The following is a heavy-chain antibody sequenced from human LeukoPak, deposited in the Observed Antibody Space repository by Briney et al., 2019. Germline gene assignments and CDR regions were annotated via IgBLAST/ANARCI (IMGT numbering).Heavy chain of an antibody. CDR2: FSQSGSM. V-gene: IGHV4-38-2*02. D-gene: IGHD1-26*01. CDR3: ARRHSGNYRYYFDY. J-gene: IGHJ4*02. Sequence: SETLSLTCTVSGYSISSGDYWGWIRQPPGQGLEWIGTFSQSGSMYYNPSLKSRVTISVDTSKNQFSLNLNSVTAADTAVYYCARRHSGNYRYYFDYWGQGTLVTVSS. CDR1: GYSISSGDY.